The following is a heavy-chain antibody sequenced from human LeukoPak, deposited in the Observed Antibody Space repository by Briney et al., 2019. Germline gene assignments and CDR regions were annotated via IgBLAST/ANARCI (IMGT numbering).Heavy chain of an antibody. CDR1: GGSISSGGYY. Sequence: PSEPLSLPCTVSGGSISSGGYYWSWIRQHPGKGLEWIGYIYYSGSTYYNPSLKSRVTISVDTSKNQFSLKLSSVTAADTAVYYCARAAVVAATLDYWGQGTLVTVSS. CDR2: IYYSGST. D-gene: IGHD2-15*01. J-gene: IGHJ4*02. CDR3: ARAAVVAATLDY. V-gene: IGHV4-31*03.